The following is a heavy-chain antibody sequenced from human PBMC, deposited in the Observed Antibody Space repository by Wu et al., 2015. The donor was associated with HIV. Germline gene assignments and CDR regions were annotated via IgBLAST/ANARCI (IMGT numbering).Heavy chain of an antibody. Sequence: EVHLVQSGAEVKRPGVTVRISCKVSGFTLTDYFIHWLQQAPGKGFEWMGLLDAESGETLYAENFQGRVTITADTSTDTIYMDLSSLRSEDSAVYYCARGPSLRRIFRFDRWGQGTLVTVSA. CDR1: GFTLTDYF. CDR2: LDAESGET. J-gene: IGHJ5*02. D-gene: IGHD3-10*01. CDR3: ARGPSLRRIFRFDR. V-gene: IGHV1-69-2*01.